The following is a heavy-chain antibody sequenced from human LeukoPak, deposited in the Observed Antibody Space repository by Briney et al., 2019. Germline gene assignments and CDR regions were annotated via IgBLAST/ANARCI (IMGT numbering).Heavy chain of an antibody. CDR1: GGSIDTYY. Sequence: SETLSLTCTVSGGSIDTYYWSWFRQPPGKTLEWIGYINFSWSTNYNPSLKSRVTLSVDTSKNELALKLSSVTAADTAVYYCARGRGDYGDYMGSWGQGTLVIVSS. CDR3: ARGRGDYGDYMGS. V-gene: IGHV4-59*01. D-gene: IGHD4-17*01. J-gene: IGHJ4*02. CDR2: INFSWST.